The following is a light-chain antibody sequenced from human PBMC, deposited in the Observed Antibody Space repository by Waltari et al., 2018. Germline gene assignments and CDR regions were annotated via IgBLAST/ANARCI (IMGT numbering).Light chain of an antibody. CDR1: RGINNY. V-gene: IGKV1-16*01. CDR2: DVS. CDR3: QQYNTYPIT. J-gene: IGKJ5*01. Sequence: DVQMTQSPPSLSASGGDRVIITCRASRGINNYLAWFQQKPGRAPKSLIYDVSTLKSGVPSRFSGSGSGTDFTLTISSLQPEDFATYYCQQYNTYPITFGQGTRLEIK.